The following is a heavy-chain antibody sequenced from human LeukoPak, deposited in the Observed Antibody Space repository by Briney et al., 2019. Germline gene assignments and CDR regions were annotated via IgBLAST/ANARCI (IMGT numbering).Heavy chain of an antibody. CDR1: GFTFRSYG. CDR2: TRDDASKT. CDR3: ANGDCRGGRCSSGAH. Sequence: PGGSLRLSCTGSGFTFRSYGMHWVRQAPGKGLEWVAYTRDDASKTWYGGSVKGRFTIFRDNSKNTLYLHMNSVRGEDTAMYYCANGDCRGGRCSSGAHWGQGTLVTVSS. D-gene: IGHD2-15*01. V-gene: IGHV3-30*02. J-gene: IGHJ4*02.